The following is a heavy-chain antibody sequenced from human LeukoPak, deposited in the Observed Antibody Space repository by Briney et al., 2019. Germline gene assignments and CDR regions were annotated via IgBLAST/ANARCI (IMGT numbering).Heavy chain of an antibody. CDR1: GFTFSSYT. J-gene: IGHJ5*02. CDR3: ARDPTVTSTCWLDR. D-gene: IGHD4-11*01. Sequence: PGGSLRLSCAVSGFTFSSYTMNWVRQAPGKGLEWVSSITGRSTYIYYADSVKGRFTISRDNAKNSLYLQMNSLRAEDTAVYYCARDPTVTSTCWLDRWGQGTLVTVSS. V-gene: IGHV3-21*01. CDR2: ITGRSTYI.